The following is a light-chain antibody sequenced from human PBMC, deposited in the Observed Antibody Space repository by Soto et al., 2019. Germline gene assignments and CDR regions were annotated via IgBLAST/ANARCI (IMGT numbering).Light chain of an antibody. CDR1: TSDVGGYNY. V-gene: IGLV2-8*01. CDR3: SSYAGSNNFV. CDR2: EVT. J-gene: IGLJ1*01. Sequence: QSALTQPRSVPGSPGQSVTISCTGTTSDVGGYNYVSWYQQHPGKAPKLMIYEVTKRPSGVPDRVSASKSGNTASLTVSGLRAEDEADYYCSSYAGSNNFVFGSGTKLTVL.